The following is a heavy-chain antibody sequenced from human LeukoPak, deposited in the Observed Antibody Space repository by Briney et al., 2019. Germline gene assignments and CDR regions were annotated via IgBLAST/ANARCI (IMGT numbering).Heavy chain of an antibody. Sequence: GESLKISCKGSGYSFTSYWIGWVRQMPGKGLEWMGIIYAADSDTRYSPSFQGQVTISADKSISTAYLQWSSLKASDTAMYYCARQDGYKGAAFDIWGQGTMVTVSS. CDR1: GYSFTSYW. V-gene: IGHV5-51*01. CDR2: IYAADSDT. J-gene: IGHJ3*02. CDR3: ARQDGYKGAAFDI. D-gene: IGHD5-24*01.